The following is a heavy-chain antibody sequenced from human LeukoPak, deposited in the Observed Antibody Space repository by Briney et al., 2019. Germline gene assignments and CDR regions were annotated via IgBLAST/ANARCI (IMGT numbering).Heavy chain of an antibody. V-gene: IGHV4-34*01. CDR1: GGLFSGYY. CDR2: INHTGDT. J-gene: IGHJ4*02. CDR3: AREPHRVLVPGPPDF. Sequence: SETLSLTCSVSGGLFSGYYWSWIRQSPGKGLEWIGEINHTGDTNYNPSLQSRVSTSIDTSKRQFSLRLTSVTAADTAVYYCAREPHRVLVPGPPDFWGQGILVTVSS. D-gene: IGHD1-14*01.